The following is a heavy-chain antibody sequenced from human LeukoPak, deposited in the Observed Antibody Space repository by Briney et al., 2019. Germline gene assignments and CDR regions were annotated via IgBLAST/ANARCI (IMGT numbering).Heavy chain of an antibody. J-gene: IGHJ6*03. Sequence: SQTLSLTCAISGDSVASNSVAWNWIRQSPSRGLEWLGRTYYRSKWYNDYAVSVKSRITINPDTSKNQFSLQLNSVTPDDMAVYYCARGPGGDFYYYYYMDLWGKGTTVTISS. CDR2: TYYRSKWYN. D-gene: IGHD4-17*01. V-gene: IGHV6-1*01. CDR1: GDSVASNSVA. CDR3: ARGPGGDFYYYYYMDL.